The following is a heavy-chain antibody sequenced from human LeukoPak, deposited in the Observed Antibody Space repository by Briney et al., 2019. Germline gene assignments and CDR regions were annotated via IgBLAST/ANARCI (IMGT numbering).Heavy chain of an antibody. D-gene: IGHD3-10*01. V-gene: IGHV4-34*01. Sequence: SETLSLTCAVYGGSFSGYYWSWIRQPPGKGLEWIGEINHSGSTNYNPSLKSQVTISVDKSKNQFSLKLSSVTAADTAVYYCARVIASYGSGSYRLDYWGQGTLVTVSS. CDR2: INHSGST. CDR3: ARVIASYGSGSYRLDY. CDR1: GGSFSGYY. J-gene: IGHJ4*02.